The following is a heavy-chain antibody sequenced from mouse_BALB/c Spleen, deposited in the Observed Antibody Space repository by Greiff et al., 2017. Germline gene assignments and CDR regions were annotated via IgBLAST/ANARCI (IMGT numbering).Heavy chain of an antibody. CDR3: ARAAQLGLPAMDY. CDR1: GYTFSSYW. CDR2: ILPGSGST. V-gene: IGHV1-9*01. Sequence: QVQLQQSGAELMKPGASVKISCKATGYTFSSYWIEWVKQRPGHGLEWIGEILPGSGSTNYNEKFKGKATFTADTSSNTAYMQLSSLTSEDSAVYYCARAAQLGLPAMDYWGQGTSVTVSS. D-gene: IGHD3-1*01. J-gene: IGHJ4*01.